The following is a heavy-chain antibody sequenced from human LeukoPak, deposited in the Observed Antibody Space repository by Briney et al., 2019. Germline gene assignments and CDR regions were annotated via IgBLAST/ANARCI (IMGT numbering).Heavy chain of an antibody. Sequence: EASVKVSCKASGGTFSSYAISWVRQAPGQGLEWMGGIIPIFGTANYAQKFQGRVTITADESTSTAYMELSSLKASDTAMYYCARQSSSSHFDIWGQGTMVTVSS. CDR2: IIPIFGTA. V-gene: IGHV1-69*13. J-gene: IGHJ3*02. D-gene: IGHD6-6*01. CDR1: GGTFSSYA. CDR3: ARQSSSSHFDI.